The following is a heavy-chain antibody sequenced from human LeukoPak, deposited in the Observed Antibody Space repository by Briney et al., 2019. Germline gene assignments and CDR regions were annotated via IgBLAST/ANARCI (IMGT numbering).Heavy chain of an antibody. CDR3: ARTFILTGYYLDY. V-gene: IGHV1-2*02. CDR1: GYTFTGYY. Sequence: ASVKVSCKASGYTFTGYYMHWVRQAPGQGLEWMGWINPNSGGTNYAQKFQGRVTITRDTSISTAYMELSRLRSDDTAVYYCARTFILTGYYLDYWGQGTLVTVSS. CDR2: INPNSGGT. D-gene: IGHD3-9*01. J-gene: IGHJ4*02.